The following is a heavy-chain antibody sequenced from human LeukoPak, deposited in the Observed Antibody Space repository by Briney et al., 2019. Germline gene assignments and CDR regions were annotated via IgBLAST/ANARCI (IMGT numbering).Heavy chain of an antibody. V-gene: IGHV3-48*01. D-gene: IGHD2-2*01. CDR2: IDSSSGTI. CDR1: GFTFSSYN. J-gene: IGHJ4*02. Sequence: GGSLRLSCAASGFTFSSYNMNWVRQAPGKGLEWASYIDSSSGTIYYADSVKGRFTISRDNAKNSLYLQMNSLRAEDTAVYYCAREYCSSTSCYVSSFDYWGQGTLVTVSS. CDR3: AREYCSSTSCYVSSFDY.